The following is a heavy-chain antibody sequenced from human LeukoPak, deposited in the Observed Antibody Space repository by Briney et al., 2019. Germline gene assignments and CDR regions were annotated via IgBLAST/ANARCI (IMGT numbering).Heavy chain of an antibody. J-gene: IGHJ5*02. V-gene: IGHV4-34*01. D-gene: IGHD3-22*01. CDR1: GGSFSGYY. Sequence: SETLSLTCGVYGGSFSGYYWSWIRQPPGKGLEWIGEINHSGSTNYNPSLKSRVTISVDTSKNQFSLKLSSVTAADTAVYYCARGVGRYYYDSSGYHRRVNWFDPWGQGTLVTVSS. CDR3: ARGVGRYYYDSSGYHRRVNWFDP. CDR2: INHSGST.